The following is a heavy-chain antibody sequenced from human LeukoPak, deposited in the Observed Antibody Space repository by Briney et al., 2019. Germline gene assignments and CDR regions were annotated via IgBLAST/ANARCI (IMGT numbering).Heavy chain of an antibody. Sequence: GGSLRLSCAASGFTFSKYAMTWVRQAPGKGLEWVSAISSSTLKIYYADSVKARFTISRDNSKNTLYLQMNSVRAEDTAVYYCATRGSHDSSGYYPLDAFEIWGQGTMVTVSS. CDR2: ISSSTLKI. CDR3: ATRGSHDSSGYYPLDAFEI. D-gene: IGHD3-22*01. V-gene: IGHV3-23*01. CDR1: GFTFSKYA. J-gene: IGHJ3*02.